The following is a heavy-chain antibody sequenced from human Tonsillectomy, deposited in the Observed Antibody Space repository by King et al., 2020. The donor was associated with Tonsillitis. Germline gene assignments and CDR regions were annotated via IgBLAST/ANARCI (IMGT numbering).Heavy chain of an antibody. V-gene: IGHV3-30*02. CDR1: GFTFSNNG. Sequence: VQLVESGGGVVQPGGSLRLSCAASGFTFSNNGMHWVRQAPDKGLEWVAFIQYDGTKKYYADSVKGRFTIARDNSKNTLYLQMNSLRPDDTALYYCARDTFNPVVVAAYYGMDVWGQGTTVTVSS. D-gene: IGHD2-15*01. J-gene: IGHJ6*02. CDR3: ARDTFNPVVVAAYYGMDV. CDR2: IQYDGTKK.